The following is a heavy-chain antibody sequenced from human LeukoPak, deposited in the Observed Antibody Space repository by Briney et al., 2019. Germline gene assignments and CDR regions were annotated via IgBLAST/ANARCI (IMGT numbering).Heavy chain of an antibody. J-gene: IGHJ4*02. Sequence: PGGSLRLSCAASGFTVSSYGMHWVRQAPGKGLESLAVIWYDGSSKYYADSVNGRFTISRDNSKNTLYLQMNSLRAEDTAVYYCARARSLGIVATSFDYWGQGTLVTVSS. D-gene: IGHD5-12*01. CDR2: IWYDGSSK. CDR3: ARARSLGIVATSFDY. CDR1: GFTVSSYG. V-gene: IGHV3-33*01.